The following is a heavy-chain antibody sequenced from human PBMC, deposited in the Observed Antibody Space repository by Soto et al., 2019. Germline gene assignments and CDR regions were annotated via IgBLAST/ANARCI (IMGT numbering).Heavy chain of an antibody. Sequence: ASVKVSCKASGYTFTSYDINWVRQATGQGLEWMGWMNPNSGNTGYAQKFQGRVTMTRNTSISTAYMELSSLRSEDTAVYYCARGRGYSYGNGRGYYMDVWGKGTTVTLPS. CDR3: ARGRGYSYGNGRGYYMDV. CDR1: GYTFTSYD. D-gene: IGHD5-18*01. J-gene: IGHJ6*03. V-gene: IGHV1-8*01. CDR2: MNPNSGNT.